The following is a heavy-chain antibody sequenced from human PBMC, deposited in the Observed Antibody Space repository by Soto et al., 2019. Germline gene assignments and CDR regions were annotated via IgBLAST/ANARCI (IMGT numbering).Heavy chain of an antibody. CDR3: ARDGGAY. CDR2: MPYDGSNK. J-gene: IGHJ4*02. V-gene: IGHV3-30-3*01. CDR1: GFTFSSYA. D-gene: IGHD3-16*01. Sequence: QVQLVESGGGMVQPGRSLRLSCAASGFTFSSYAMHWVRRAPGKGLEWMAVMPYDGSNKYYADSVKGRFTISRDNSKNTLYLQMNSLRPEDTALYYCARDGGAYWGQGTLVIVSS.